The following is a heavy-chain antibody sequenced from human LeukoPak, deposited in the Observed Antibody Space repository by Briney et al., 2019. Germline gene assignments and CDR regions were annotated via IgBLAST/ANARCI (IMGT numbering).Heavy chain of an antibody. CDR2: ISAYNGNT. D-gene: IGHD3-3*01. CDR1: GYTLTSYG. V-gene: IGHV1-18*01. CDR3: ARDRYDFWSGYPKSSYYFDH. Sequence: SVKVPCKASGYTLTSYGMSWARHAHRQGLEWMGWISAYNGNTNYAQKLQGRVTMTTDTSTSTAYMELRSLRSDDTAVYNCARDRYDFWSGYPKSSYYFDHWGQGTLVTVSS. J-gene: IGHJ4*02.